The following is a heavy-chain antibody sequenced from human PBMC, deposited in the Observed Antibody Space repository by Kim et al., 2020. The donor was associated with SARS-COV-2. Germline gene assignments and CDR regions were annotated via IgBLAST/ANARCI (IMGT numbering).Heavy chain of an antibody. V-gene: IGHV3-53*01. Sequence: HADSGKGRITIPRDNSNNPLYRQMNSLRAEDTAVYYCAREGGYSSPFDYWGQGTLVTVSS. J-gene: IGHJ4*02. D-gene: IGHD5-18*01. CDR3: AREGGYSSPFDY.